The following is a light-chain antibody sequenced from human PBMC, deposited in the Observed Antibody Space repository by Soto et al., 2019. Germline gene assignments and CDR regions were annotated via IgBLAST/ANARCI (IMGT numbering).Light chain of an antibody. CDR3: QQIYSAPLT. Sequence: DIQMTQTPSSMSASVGDRVNIPFRASQSITTYLNWYRQQPGKAPKLLIYAASSLQSGVPSRFSGSGSETEFTLSISSLQPEDFATYFCQQIYSAPLTFGGGTKVEIK. J-gene: IGKJ4*01. CDR2: AAS. CDR1: QSITTY. V-gene: IGKV1-39*01.